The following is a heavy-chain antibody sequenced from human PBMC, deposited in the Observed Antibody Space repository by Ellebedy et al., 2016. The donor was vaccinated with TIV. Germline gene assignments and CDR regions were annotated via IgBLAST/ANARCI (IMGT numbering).Heavy chain of an antibody. V-gene: IGHV3-30-3*01. CDR2: ISYDGSNK. D-gene: IGHD3-3*01. CDR1: GFTFSSYA. CDR3: AKDRTSFTIFGVVMPSPDV. J-gene: IGHJ6*02. Sequence: GESLKISCAASGFTFSSYAMHWVRQAPGKGLEWVAVISYDGSNKYYADSVKGRFTISRDNSKNTLFLQMNSLRAEDTAVYYCAKDRTSFTIFGVVMPSPDVWGQGTTVTVSS.